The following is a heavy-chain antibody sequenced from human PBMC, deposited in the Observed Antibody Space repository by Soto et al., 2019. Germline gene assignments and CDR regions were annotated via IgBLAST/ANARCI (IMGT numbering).Heavy chain of an antibody. CDR3: ASKAGDLDF. V-gene: IGHV1-69*02. CDR1: GGTFSSYT. CDR2: IIPILGIA. Sequence: QVQLVQSGAEVKKPGSSVKVSCKASGGTFSSYTISWVRQAPGQGLEWMGRIIPILGIANYAQKFQGRVTITADKSTSTAYMELSSLRTEDPGVYYCASKAGDLDFRGQGTLVTVSS. J-gene: IGHJ4*02.